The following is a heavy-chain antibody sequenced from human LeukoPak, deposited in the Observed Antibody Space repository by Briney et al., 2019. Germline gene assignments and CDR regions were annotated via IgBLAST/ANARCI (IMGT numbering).Heavy chain of an antibody. D-gene: IGHD6-13*01. Sequence: SGGSLRLSCAASGFTFSSYSMNWVRQAPGKGLEWVSSISSSSSYIYYADSVKGRFTIFRDNAKNSLYLQMNSLRAEDTAVYYCARDGSYSSSWYFDYWGQGTLVTVSS. CDR2: ISSSSSYI. J-gene: IGHJ4*02. V-gene: IGHV3-21*01. CDR3: ARDGSYSSSWYFDY. CDR1: GFTFSSYS.